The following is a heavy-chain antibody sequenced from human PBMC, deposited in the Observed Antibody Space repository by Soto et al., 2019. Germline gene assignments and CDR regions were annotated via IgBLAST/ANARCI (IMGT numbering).Heavy chain of an antibody. CDR2: MNPNSGNT. J-gene: IGHJ5*02. V-gene: IGHV1-8*02. CDR1: GYTCTNYS. CDR3: ARGGSYGSGFDP. D-gene: IGHD3-10*01. Sequence: ASVTVSSKASGYTCTNYSFYCVRQATGQGLEWMGWMNPNSGNTGYAQKFQGRVTMTRNTSISTAYMELSSLRSEDTAVYYCARGGSYGSGFDPWGQGTLVTAPQ.